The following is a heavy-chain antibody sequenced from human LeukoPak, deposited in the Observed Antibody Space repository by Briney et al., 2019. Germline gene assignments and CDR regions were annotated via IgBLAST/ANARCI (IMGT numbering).Heavy chain of an antibody. J-gene: IGHJ4*02. Sequence: PSETLSLTCTVSGDSMSSYYWSWIRQPAGQGLEWIGRIYTSGTTGYNPSLKSRVTMSVDTSKNQFSLKLNSVTATDTAVYYCARGSHYGSGRPFDYWGQGTLVTVSS. D-gene: IGHD3-10*01. CDR3: ARGSHYGSGRPFDY. V-gene: IGHV4-4*07. CDR2: IYTSGTT. CDR1: GDSMSSYY.